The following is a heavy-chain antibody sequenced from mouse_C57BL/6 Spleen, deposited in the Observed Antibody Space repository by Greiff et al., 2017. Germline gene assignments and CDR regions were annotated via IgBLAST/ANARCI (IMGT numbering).Heavy chain of an antibody. D-gene: IGHD2-4*01. V-gene: IGHV1-26*01. Sequence: EVQLQQSGPELVKPGASVKISCKASGYTFTEYYMNWVKQSHGKSLEWIGDINPNNGGTSYNQKFKGKATLTVDKSSSTAYMELRSLTSEDSAVYYCARNYDYVLAWFAYWGQGTLVTVSA. J-gene: IGHJ3*01. CDR3: ARNYDYVLAWFAY. CDR2: INPNNGGT. CDR1: GYTFTEYY.